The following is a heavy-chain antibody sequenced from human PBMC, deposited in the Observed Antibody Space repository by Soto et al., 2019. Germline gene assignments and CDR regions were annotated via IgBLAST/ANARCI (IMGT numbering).Heavy chain of an antibody. CDR2: ISRSSTGI. J-gene: IGHJ6*02. D-gene: IGHD3-10*01. V-gene: IGHV3-48*01. CDR1: GFTFSLDS. CDR3: ASAVTWGLDV. Sequence: EVQLVESGGGLVQPGGSLRLSCAASGFTFSLDSMSWVRQAPGKGLEWVSYISRSSTGIHYADSVKGRFTISRDDATNSMHLQMNCLRAGATAVYYCASAVTWGLDVWGQGTTVSISS.